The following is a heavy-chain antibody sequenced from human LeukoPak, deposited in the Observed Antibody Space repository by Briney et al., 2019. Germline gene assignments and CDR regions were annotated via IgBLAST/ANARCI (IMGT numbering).Heavy chain of an antibody. CDR2: INPNSGGT. CDR3: ARARGSYVDAFDI. Sequence: ASVKVSCKASGYIFTGYYMHWVRQAPGQGLEWMGWINPNSGGTNYAQKFQGWVTMTRDTSISTAYMELSRLRSDDTAVYYCARARGSYVDAFDIWGQGTMVTVSS. D-gene: IGHD1-26*01. CDR1: GYIFTGYY. J-gene: IGHJ3*02. V-gene: IGHV1-2*04.